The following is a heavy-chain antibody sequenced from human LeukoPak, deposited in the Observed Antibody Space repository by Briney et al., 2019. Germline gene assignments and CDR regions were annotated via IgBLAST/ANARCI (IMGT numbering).Heavy chain of an antibody. CDR3: ARDWVAGVPFDAFDI. Sequence: GGSLRLPCAASGFTLSGYWMSWVRQAPGKGLEWVANIKEDGSETYYVDSVKGRFTISRDNAKNSLYLHMNSLTAEDTAMYYCARDWVAGVPFDAFDIWGQGTMVSVSS. CDR1: GFTLSGYW. D-gene: IGHD3-10*01. V-gene: IGHV3-7*01. CDR2: IKEDGSET. J-gene: IGHJ3*02.